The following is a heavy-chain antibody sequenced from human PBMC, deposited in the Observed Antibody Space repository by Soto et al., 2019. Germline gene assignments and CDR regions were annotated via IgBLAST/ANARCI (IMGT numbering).Heavy chain of an antibody. Sequence: EVQLLESGGGLVQPGGSLRLSCAASGFTFSSYAMSWVRQAPGKGLEWVSAISGSGGSTYYADSVKGRFTISRDNSKNPLYLQMNSLRAEDTAVYYCAKGGWDYGDYIKHWGQGTLVTVSS. D-gene: IGHD4-17*01. CDR1: GFTFSSYA. CDR3: AKGGWDYGDYIKH. V-gene: IGHV3-23*01. J-gene: IGHJ4*02. CDR2: ISGSGGST.